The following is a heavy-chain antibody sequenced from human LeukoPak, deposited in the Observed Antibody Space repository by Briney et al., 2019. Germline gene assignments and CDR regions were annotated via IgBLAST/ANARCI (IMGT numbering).Heavy chain of an antibody. J-gene: IGHJ4*02. CDR1: GFTFSSYA. D-gene: IGHD5-18*01. CDR2: ISYDGSNK. V-gene: IGHV3-30-3*01. Sequence: PGGSLRLSCAASGFTFSSYAMHWVRQAPGKGLEWVAVISYDGSNKYYADSVKGRFTISRDNSKNTLYLQMNSLRAEDTAVYYCARVDTAMVTFSAFDYWGQGTLVTVSS. CDR3: ARVDTAMVTFSAFDY.